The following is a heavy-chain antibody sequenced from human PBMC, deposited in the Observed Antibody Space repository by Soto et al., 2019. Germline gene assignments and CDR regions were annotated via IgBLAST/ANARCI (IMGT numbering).Heavy chain of an antibody. CDR1: GLSFSSYS. J-gene: IGHJ4*02. CDR3: AKERNDFWSGTTGGFDH. Sequence: GGSLRLSCAASGLSFSSYSMSWVRQAPGKGLDWVSGISGSGGTTYYADSVKGRFTISRDNPQNTVFVQMNSLRPEDTAIYYCAKERNDFWSGTTGGFDHWGQGLLVTVSS. D-gene: IGHD3-3*01. V-gene: IGHV3-23*01. CDR2: ISGSGGTT.